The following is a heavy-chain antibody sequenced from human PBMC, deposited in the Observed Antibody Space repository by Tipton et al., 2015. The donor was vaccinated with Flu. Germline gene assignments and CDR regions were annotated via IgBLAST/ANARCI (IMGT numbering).Heavy chain of an antibody. Sequence: TLSLTCTVSGGSISSGSYYWSWIRQPAGKGLEWIGRIYTSGSTNYNPSLKSRVTISVDTSKNQFSLKLSSVTAADTAVYYCARRDYSNYVSEPKSWFDPWGQGILVTVSS. CDR2: IYTSGST. CDR1: GGSISSGSYY. CDR3: ARRDYSNYVSEPKSWFDP. J-gene: IGHJ5*02. D-gene: IGHD4-11*01. V-gene: IGHV4-61*02.